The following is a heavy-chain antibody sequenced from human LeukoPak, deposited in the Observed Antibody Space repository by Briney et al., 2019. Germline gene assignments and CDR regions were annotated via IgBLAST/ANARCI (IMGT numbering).Heavy chain of an antibody. CDR1: GFTFSSYE. Sequence: GGSLRLSCAASGFTFSSYEMNWVRQAPGKGLEWVAFIRYDGSNKYYADSVKGRFTISRDNSKNTLYLQMNSLRAEDTAVYYCAKEGIAAAGTGGYYYYYMDVWGKGTTVTISS. J-gene: IGHJ6*03. D-gene: IGHD6-13*01. V-gene: IGHV3-30*02. CDR3: AKEGIAAAGTGGYYYYYMDV. CDR2: IRYDGSNK.